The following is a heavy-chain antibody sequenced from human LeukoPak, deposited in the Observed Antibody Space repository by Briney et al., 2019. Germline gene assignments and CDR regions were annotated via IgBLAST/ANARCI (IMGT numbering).Heavy chain of an antibody. CDR3: TRHRFSGGSCYNY. J-gene: IGHJ4*02. V-gene: IGHV3-49*04. Sequence: GGSLRLSCTASGFTFGDYAMSWVRQAPGKGLEWVGFIRSKVYGGTTEYAASVKGRFTISRDDSKSIAYLQMNSLKTEDTAVYYCTRHRFSGGSCYNYWGQGTLATVSS. CDR1: GFTFGDYA. D-gene: IGHD2-15*01. CDR2: IRSKVYGGTT.